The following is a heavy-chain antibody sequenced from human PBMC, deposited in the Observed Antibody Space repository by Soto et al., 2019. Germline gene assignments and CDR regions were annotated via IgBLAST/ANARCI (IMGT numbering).Heavy chain of an antibody. CDR3: AWYDRGDYRRLTYY. V-gene: IGHV1-18*04. D-gene: IGHD4-17*01. Sequence: ASVKVSCKASGYAFSNYGITWVRQAPEQGLEWMGWISPYKGHTNYAQRFQGRIMMTMDTSTSTAYMELTSLRSDATAVFHCAWYDRGDYRRLTYYWGQGAPVTVSS. J-gene: IGHJ4*02. CDR2: ISPYKGHT. CDR1: GYAFSNYG.